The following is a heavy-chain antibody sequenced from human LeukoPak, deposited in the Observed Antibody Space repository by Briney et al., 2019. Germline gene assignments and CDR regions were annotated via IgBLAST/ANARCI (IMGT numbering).Heavy chain of an antibody. CDR2: INHSGST. CDR1: GGSFSGYY. V-gene: IGHV4-34*01. D-gene: IGHD5-12*01. CDR3: ARRKAGYHFDC. J-gene: IGHJ4*02. Sequence: PSETLSLTCAVYGGSFSGYYWSWIRQPPGKGLEWIGEINHSGSTNYNPSLKSRVTISVDTSKNQFSLKLSSVTAADTAVYYCARRKAGYHFDCWGQGTLVTVSS.